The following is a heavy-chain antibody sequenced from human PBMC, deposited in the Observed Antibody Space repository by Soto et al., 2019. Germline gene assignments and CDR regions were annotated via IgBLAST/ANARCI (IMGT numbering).Heavy chain of an antibody. V-gene: IGHV3-30-3*01. CDR3: ARDGGYSYGNYYYYYGMDV. D-gene: IGHD5-18*01. CDR1: GFTFSSYA. Sequence: QVQLVESGGGVVQPGRSLRLSCAASGFTFSSYAMHWVRQAPGKGLAWVAVISYDGSNKYYADSVKGRFTISRDNSKNTLYLQMNSLRAEDTAVYYCARDGGYSYGNYYYYYGMDVWGQGTTVTVSS. J-gene: IGHJ6*02. CDR2: ISYDGSNK.